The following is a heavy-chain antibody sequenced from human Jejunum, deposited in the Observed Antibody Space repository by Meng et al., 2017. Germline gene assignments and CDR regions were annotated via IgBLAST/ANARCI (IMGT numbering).Heavy chain of an antibody. D-gene: IGHD3-10*01. CDR3: ARRGGFGDLDF. V-gene: IGHV5-51*01. J-gene: IGHJ6*02. CDR1: GYTFSSYW. Sequence: GGSLRLSCQGSGYTFSSYWIAWVRQKPGKGLEWMGIIYPRDSDIRYSPSFQGQVTISVDKSITTAYLQWSSLKASDAAMYYCARRGGFGDLDFWGQGTMVTVSS. CDR2: IYPRDSDI.